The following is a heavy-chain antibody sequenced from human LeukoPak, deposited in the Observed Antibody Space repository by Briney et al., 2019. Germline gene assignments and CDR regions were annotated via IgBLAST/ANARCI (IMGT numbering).Heavy chain of an antibody. CDR3: ARGFCSFGTCYLLDL. J-gene: IGHJ5*02. CDR1: GFTFSSYW. CDR2: INMDGIST. D-gene: IGHD2-15*01. V-gene: IGHV3-74*01. Sequence: GGSLRLSCAASGFTFSSYWMHWVRQAPGKGLVWVSRINMDGISTTYADSVKGRFTISRDNAENTLYLQIDSLRAEDTAVYYCARGFCSFGTCYLLDLWGQGALVTVSS.